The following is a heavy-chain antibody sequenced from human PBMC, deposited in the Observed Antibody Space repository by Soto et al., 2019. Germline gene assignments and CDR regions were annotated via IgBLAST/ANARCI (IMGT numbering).Heavy chain of an antibody. Sequence: PSETLSLTCSVSGGSVSSGNYYWGWIRQPPGKGLEWIGYIYYTGSTNYNPSLKSRVTISVDTSKNQFSLKLSSVTAADTAVYYCARDRYGLPLDYWGQGTLVTVSS. CDR3: ARDRYGLPLDY. J-gene: IGHJ4*02. CDR2: IYYTGST. V-gene: IGHV4-61*01. CDR1: GGSVSSGNYY. D-gene: IGHD2-15*01.